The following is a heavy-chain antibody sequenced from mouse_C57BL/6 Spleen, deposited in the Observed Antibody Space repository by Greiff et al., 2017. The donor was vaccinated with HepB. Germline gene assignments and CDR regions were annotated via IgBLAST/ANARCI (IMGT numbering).Heavy chain of an antibody. V-gene: IGHV5-4*01. CDR2: ISDGGSYT. D-gene: IGHD1-2*01. CDR3: ARGPLLRYLDY. J-gene: IGHJ2*01. Sequence: EVQRVESGGGLVKPGGSLKLSCAASGFTFSSYAMSWVRQTPEKRLEWVATISDGGSYTYYPDNVKGRFTISRDNAKNNLYLQMSHLKSEDTAMYYCARGPLLRYLDYWGQGTTLTVSS. CDR1: GFTFSSYA.